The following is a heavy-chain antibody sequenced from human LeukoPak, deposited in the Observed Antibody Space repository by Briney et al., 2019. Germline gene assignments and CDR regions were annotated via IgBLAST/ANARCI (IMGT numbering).Heavy chain of an antibody. CDR1: GFTFSNHA. CDR2: ISGSGTVT. D-gene: IGHD2-15*01. V-gene: IGHV3-23*01. Sequence: GGSLKLSCAASGFTFSNHAMNWVRQAPGKGLEWVSIISGSGTVTYYADSVKGRFTISRDNSRNTLYLQMNSLRAEDTALYYCAKTSVGEGRIIGSGYFDNWGQGTLVTVSS. CDR3: AKTSVGEGRIIGSGYFDN. J-gene: IGHJ4*02.